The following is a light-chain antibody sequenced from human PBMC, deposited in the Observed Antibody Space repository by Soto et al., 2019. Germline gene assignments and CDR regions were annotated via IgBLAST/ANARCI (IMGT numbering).Light chain of an antibody. CDR1: SSDVGSDNV. V-gene: IGLV2-23*01. Sequence: QSALTQPASVSGSPGQSITISCTGTSSDVGSDNVVSWYQQYPGKAPQLMIYEAFKRPSEVSRRFSGSNSGNTASLTISGLQPEDEAEYYCCSHAGGGTYVFGTGTKLTVL. CDR2: EAF. CDR3: CSHAGGGTYV. J-gene: IGLJ1*01.